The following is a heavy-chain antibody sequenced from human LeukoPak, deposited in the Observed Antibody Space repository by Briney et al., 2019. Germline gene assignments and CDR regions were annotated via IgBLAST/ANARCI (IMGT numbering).Heavy chain of an antibody. CDR3: AVIVGARGFDY. J-gene: IGHJ4*02. CDR1: GFTFSDYY. D-gene: IGHD1-26*01. CDR2: IRNKGRSYTT. Sequence: GGSLRLSCAASGFTFSDYYMGWVRQAPGKGLEWVARIRNKGRSYTTEYAASVKGRFTISRDDSKNSLYLQMNNLKIEDTALYYCAVIVGARGFDYWGQGTLVAVSS. V-gene: IGHV3-72*01.